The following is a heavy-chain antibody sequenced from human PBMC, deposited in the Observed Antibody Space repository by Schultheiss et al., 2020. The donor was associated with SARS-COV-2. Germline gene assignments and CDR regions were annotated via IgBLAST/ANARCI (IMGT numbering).Heavy chain of an antibody. CDR2: IYYSGST. V-gene: IGHV4-59*01. CDR3: ARIAAAGTLDY. Sequence: SQTLSLTCTVSGDSISSYYWSWIRQPPGKGLEWIGSIYYSGSTNYNPSLKSRVTISVDTSKNQFSLKLSSVTAADTAVYYCARIAAAGTLDYWGQGTLVTVSS. CDR1: GDSISSYY. J-gene: IGHJ4*02. D-gene: IGHD6-13*01.